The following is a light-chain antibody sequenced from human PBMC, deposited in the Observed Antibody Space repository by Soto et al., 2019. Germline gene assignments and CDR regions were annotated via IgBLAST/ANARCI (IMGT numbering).Light chain of an antibody. Sequence: EIVLTQSPVALSLSPGERATLSCRASQSVSSTLLTWYQQKPGQAPRLLIYGVSSRATGIPDRFSGSGSGTDFTLTISRLEPEDFAVYYCQQYGGSSYTFGQGTKVDIK. CDR3: QQYGGSSYT. V-gene: IGKV3-20*01. CDR2: GVS. J-gene: IGKJ2*01. CDR1: QSVSSTL.